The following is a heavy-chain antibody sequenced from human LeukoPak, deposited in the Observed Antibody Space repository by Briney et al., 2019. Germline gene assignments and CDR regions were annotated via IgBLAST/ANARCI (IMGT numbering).Heavy chain of an antibody. V-gene: IGHV5-51*01. D-gene: IGHD6-13*01. CDR3: ARGLGYSGSWYFDY. CDR1: GYRFTSYW. Sequence: GESLKISCKGSGYRFTSYWIAWVRQMPVKGLESMGIIYPGDSDTRYSPSFQGQVTISADKSISTAYLQWSSLKASDTAMYYCARGLGYSGSWYFDYWGQGTLVTVSS. J-gene: IGHJ4*02. CDR2: IYPGDSDT.